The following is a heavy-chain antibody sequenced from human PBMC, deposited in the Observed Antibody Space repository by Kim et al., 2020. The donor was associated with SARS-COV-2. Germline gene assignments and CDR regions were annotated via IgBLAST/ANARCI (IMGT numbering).Heavy chain of an antibody. CDR3: ARDGGSGWANRFDP. J-gene: IGHJ5*02. D-gene: IGHD6-19*01. Sequence: ADSVKGRFTISRDNSKNTLYLQMNSLRAEDTAVYYCARDGGSGWANRFDPWGQGTLVTVSS. V-gene: IGHV3-30*07.